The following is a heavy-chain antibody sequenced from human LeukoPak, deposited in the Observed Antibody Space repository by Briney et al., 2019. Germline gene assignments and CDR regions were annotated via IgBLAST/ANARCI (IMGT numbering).Heavy chain of an antibody. CDR1: GFTFDDYG. Sequence: GGSLRLSCAASGFTFDDYGMSWVRQAPGKGLEWVSGINWNGCSTGYADSVKGRFTISRDNAKNSLYLQMNSLRAEDTALYYCARGRGSYYRAYYYYYYMDVWGKGTTVTVSS. V-gene: IGHV3-20*04. J-gene: IGHJ6*03. CDR2: INWNGCST. D-gene: IGHD1-26*01. CDR3: ARGRGSYYRAYYYYYYMDV.